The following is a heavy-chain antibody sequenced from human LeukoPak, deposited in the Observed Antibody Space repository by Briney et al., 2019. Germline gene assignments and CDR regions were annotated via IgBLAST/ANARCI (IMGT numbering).Heavy chain of an antibody. CDR2: VDPEDGET. V-gene: IGHV1-69-2*01. CDR1: GYTFTDYY. D-gene: IGHD3-22*01. Sequence: ASVKISCKVSGYTFTDYYMHWVQQAPGKGLEWMGLVDPEDGETIYAEKFQGRVTITADTFTDTAYMELSSLRSEDTAVYYCATTYYYDSSGYYPFPLGDYWGREPWSPSPQ. CDR3: ATTYYYDSSGYYPFPLGDY. J-gene: IGHJ4*02.